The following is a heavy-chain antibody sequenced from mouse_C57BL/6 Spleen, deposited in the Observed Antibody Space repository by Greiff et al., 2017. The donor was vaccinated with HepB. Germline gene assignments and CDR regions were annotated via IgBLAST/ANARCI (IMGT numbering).Heavy chain of an antibody. Sequence: VQLQQSGAELARPGASVKMSCKASGYTFTSYTMHWVKQRPGQGLEWIGYINPSSGYTKYNQKFKDKATLTADKYSSTAYMQLSSLTSEDSAVYYRGRQGVCTTTVVEGGYLDAWGKGTTVTVAS. CDR1: GYTFTSYT. J-gene: IGHJ1*03. CDR3: GRQGVCTTTVVEGGYLDA. V-gene: IGHV1-4*01. D-gene: IGHD1-1*01. CDR2: INPSSGYT.